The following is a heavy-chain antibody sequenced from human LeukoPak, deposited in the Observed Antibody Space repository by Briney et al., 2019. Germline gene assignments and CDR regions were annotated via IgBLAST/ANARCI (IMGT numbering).Heavy chain of an antibody. CDR3: ARGYCSSTSCYRHFDY. V-gene: IGHV3-11*01. CDR1: GFTFSDYY. Sequence: GGSLRLSCAASGFTFSDYYMSWIRQAPGKGLEWVSYISSSGSTIYYADSAKGRFTISRDNAKNSLYLQMNSLRAEDTAVYYCARGYCSSTSCYRHFDYWGQGTLVTVSS. J-gene: IGHJ4*02. CDR2: ISSSGSTI. D-gene: IGHD2-2*01.